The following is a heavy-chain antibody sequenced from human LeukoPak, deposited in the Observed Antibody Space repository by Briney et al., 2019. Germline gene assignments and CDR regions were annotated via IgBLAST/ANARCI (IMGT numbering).Heavy chain of an antibody. D-gene: IGHD3-22*01. Sequence: GGSLRLTCAAYGFTFSYYAMSWVRQAPGKGLEWFSALSGSGGTTYYADSVKGRFTISRDNSKSTLYLQMNSLGAEDTAVYYCAKDEGNDYYDASGYYHRYFHHWGQGTLVTVSS. CDR2: LSGSGGTT. CDR1: GFTFSYYA. CDR3: AKDEGNDYYDASGYYHRYFHH. J-gene: IGHJ1*01. V-gene: IGHV3-23*01.